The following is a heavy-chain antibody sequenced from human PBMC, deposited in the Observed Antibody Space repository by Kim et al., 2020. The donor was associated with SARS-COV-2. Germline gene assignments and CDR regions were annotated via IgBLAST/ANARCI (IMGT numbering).Heavy chain of an antibody. D-gene: IGHD1-1*01. CDR1: GFTFSDYY. J-gene: IGHJ4*02. CDR3: ARELEPSPFDY. CDR2: ISSSSSYT. V-gene: IGHV3-11*05. Sequence: GGSLRLSCAASGFTFSDYYMSWIRQAPGKGLEWVSYISSSSSYTNYADSVKGRFTISRDNAKNSLYLQMNSLRAEDTAVYYCARELEPSPFDYWGQGTLVTVSS.